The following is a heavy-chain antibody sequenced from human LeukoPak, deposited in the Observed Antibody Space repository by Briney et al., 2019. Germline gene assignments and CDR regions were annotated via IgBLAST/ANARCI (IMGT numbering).Heavy chain of an antibody. CDR2: INPNSGGT. CDR1: GYTFTGYY. Sequence: ASVKVSCKASGYTFTGYYMHWVRQAPGQGLEWMGWINPNSGGTNYAQKSQGRVTMTRDTSISTAYMELSRLRSDDTAVYYCARVVVYEYFGMDVWGQGTTVTVSS. J-gene: IGHJ6*02. D-gene: IGHD3-22*01. CDR3: ARVVVYEYFGMDV. V-gene: IGHV1-2*02.